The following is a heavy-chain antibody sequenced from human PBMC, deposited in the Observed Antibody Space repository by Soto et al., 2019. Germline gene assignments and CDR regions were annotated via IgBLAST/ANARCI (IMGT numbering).Heavy chain of an antibody. Sequence: ASVKVSCKASGYTFTSYAMHWVRQAPGQRLEWMGWINAGNGNTKYSQKFQGRVTITRDTSASTAYMELSSLRSEDTAVYYCARRRDSSGNFDYWGQRTPVTVSS. V-gene: IGHV1-3*01. CDR3: ARRRDSSGNFDY. CDR1: GYTFTSYA. D-gene: IGHD6-19*01. J-gene: IGHJ4*02. CDR2: INAGNGNT.